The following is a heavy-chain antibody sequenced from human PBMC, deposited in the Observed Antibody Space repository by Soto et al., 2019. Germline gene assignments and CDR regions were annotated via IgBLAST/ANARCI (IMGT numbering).Heavy chain of an antibody. D-gene: IGHD2-15*01. CDR3: ARQRTTVVAQAYFDH. CDR1: GESISSSSYY. Sequence: SETLSLTCIVSGESISSSSYYWGWIRQPPGKGLEWIGSIYYSGRTYYNPSFKSRVTISIDTSKNQFSLKLSSVTATDTAVYYCARQRTTVVAQAYFDHWGQGALVTVSS. V-gene: IGHV4-39*01. CDR2: IYYSGRT. J-gene: IGHJ4*02.